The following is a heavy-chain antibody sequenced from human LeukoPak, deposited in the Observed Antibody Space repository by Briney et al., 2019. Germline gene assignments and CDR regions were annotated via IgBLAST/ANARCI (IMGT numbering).Heavy chain of an antibody. CDR3: ARLFRGGFDY. CDR1: GGSISSSSYY. D-gene: IGHD3-16*01. V-gene: IGHV4-39*01. J-gene: IGHJ4*02. Sequence: PSETLSLTCTVSGGSISSSSYYWGWIRQPPGKGLEWIGSIYYSGSTYYNPSLKSRVTISVDTSKNQFSLKLSSVTAADTAVYYCARLFRGGFDYWGQGTLVTVSS. CDR2: IYYSGST.